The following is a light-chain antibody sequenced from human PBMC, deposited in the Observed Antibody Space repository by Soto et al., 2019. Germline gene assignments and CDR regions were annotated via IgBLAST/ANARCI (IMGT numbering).Light chain of an antibody. CDR3: QQYGRSSRT. Sequence: DSVLTQSPGTLSLSPGERATLSCRASQSFSSYLAWYQQKPGQAPRLLIYGASSRATGIPDRFSGSGSGTDFTLTISRLEPEDFAVYYCQQYGRSSRTFGQGTKVEIK. J-gene: IGKJ1*01. CDR1: QSFSSY. V-gene: IGKV3-20*01. CDR2: GAS.